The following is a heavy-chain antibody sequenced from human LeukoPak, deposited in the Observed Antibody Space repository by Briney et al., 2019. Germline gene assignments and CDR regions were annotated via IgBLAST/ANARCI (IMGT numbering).Heavy chain of an antibody. CDR2: ILYDGSKK. D-gene: IGHD4-17*01. J-gene: IGHJ4*02. Sequence: PGGSLRLSCAASGFTFTNYNMHWVRQTPGKGLQWVAAILYDGSKKYYADSVKGRFSVYRDNSNYTLYLQMNSLKTEDTAVYYCTSVYGDYDFFDYWGQGTLVTVSS. V-gene: IGHV3-30*03. CDR1: GFTFTNYN. CDR3: TSVYGDYDFFDY.